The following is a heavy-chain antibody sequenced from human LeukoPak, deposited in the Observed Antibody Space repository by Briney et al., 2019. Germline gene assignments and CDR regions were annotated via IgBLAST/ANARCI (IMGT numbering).Heavy chain of an antibody. CDR1: GFTFSSYA. CDR3: AKNWYYGSGIFYYYYMDV. J-gene: IGHJ6*03. Sequence: PGGSLRLSCTASGFTFSSYAMSWVRQAPGKGLEWVSAISGGGGSTYFVDSVKGRFTISRDNSKSTLDLQMNSLRAEDTAVYYRAKNWYYGSGIFYYYYMDVWGEGTTVTVSS. D-gene: IGHD3-10*01. V-gene: IGHV3-23*01. CDR2: ISGGGGST.